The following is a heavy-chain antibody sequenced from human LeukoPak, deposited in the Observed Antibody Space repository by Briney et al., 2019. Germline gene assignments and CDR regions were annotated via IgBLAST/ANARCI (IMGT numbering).Heavy chain of an antibody. D-gene: IGHD3-22*01. CDR1: GYTFTSYG. V-gene: IGHV1-18*01. CDR2: ISAYNGNT. Sequence: ASVKVSCKASGYTFTSYGISWVRQAPGQGPEWMGWISAYNGNTNYAQKLQGRVTMTTDTSTSTAYMELRSLRSDDTAVYYCAREAYDSSGYYSAGWFGPWGQGTLVTVSS. J-gene: IGHJ5*02. CDR3: AREAYDSSGYYSAGWFGP.